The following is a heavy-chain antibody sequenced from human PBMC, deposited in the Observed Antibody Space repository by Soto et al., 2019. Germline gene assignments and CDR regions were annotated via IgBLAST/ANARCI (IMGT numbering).Heavy chain of an antibody. V-gene: IGHV1-18*01. J-gene: IGHJ6*03. CDR1: GYTFTSYG. CDR3: ARRKRVVVAGGYYYYYIDV. Sequence: QVQLVQSRAEVKKPGASVKVSCKASGYTFTSYGISWVRQAPGQGLEWRGWISAYNGNTNYAQKLQGRVTMTTDTSTSTAYMELRSLRSDDTAVYYCARRKRVVVAGGYYYYYIDVWGKGTTVTVSS. CDR2: ISAYNGNT. D-gene: IGHD2-15*01.